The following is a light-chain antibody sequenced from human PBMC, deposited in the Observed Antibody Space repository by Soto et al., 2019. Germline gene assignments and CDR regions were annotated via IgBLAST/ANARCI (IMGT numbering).Light chain of an antibody. V-gene: IGLV1-47*02. CDR3: AVWDDSWSGRWV. CDR2: SNN. CDR1: SSNIGSNY. J-gene: IGLJ3*02. Sequence: QSVLTQPPSASGTPGQRVTISCSGISSNIGSNYVYWYQQLPRTAPKLLIDSNNERPSGVPDRFSGSKSGTAASLAISGLRSEDEADYYCAVWDDSWSGRWVFGGGTKLTVL.